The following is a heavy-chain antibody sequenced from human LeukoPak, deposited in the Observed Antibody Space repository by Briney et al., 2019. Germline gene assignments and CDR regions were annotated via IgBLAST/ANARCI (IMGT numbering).Heavy chain of an antibody. Sequence: SETLSLTCTVSGGSISSYYWSWIRQPPGKGLEWIGYIYYSGSTNYNPSLKSRVTISVGTSKNQFSLKLSSVTAADTAVYYCARAQYYDFWSGYPAHYYYGMDVWGQGTTVTVSS. CDR2: IYYSGST. CDR3: ARAQYYDFWSGYPAHYYYGMDV. D-gene: IGHD3-3*01. CDR1: GGSISSYY. J-gene: IGHJ6*02. V-gene: IGHV4-59*01.